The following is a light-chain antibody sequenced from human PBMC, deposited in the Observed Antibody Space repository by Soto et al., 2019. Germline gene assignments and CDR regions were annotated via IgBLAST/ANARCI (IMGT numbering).Light chain of an antibody. Sequence: EIVMTQSPATLSVSPGQRATLSCXASQSVSSNLAWYQQKPGQAPXLLIYGASTRATGIPARFSGSGSGTEFTLTISSLQSEDFAVYYCQQYNNWPLTFGGGTK. CDR3: QQYNNWPLT. CDR1: QSVSSN. V-gene: IGKV3-15*01. J-gene: IGKJ4*01. CDR2: GAS.